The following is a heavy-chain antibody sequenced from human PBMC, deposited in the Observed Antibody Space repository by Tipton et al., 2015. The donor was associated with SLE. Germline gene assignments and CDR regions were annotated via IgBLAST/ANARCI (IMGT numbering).Heavy chain of an antibody. J-gene: IGHJ4*02. Sequence: SLRLSCAASGFTFSSYSMNWVRQAPGKGLEWVSAISGSGGSTYYADSVKGRFTISRDNSKNTLYLQMNSLRAEDTAVYYCAKAPQTYCSGGSCYGDYWGQGTLVTVSS. V-gene: IGHV3-23*01. CDR1: GFTFSSYS. CDR3: AKAPQTYCSGGSCYGDY. CDR2: ISGSGGST. D-gene: IGHD2-15*01.